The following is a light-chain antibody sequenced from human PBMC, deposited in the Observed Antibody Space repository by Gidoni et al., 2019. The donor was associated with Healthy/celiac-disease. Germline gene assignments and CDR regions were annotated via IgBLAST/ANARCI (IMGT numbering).Light chain of an antibody. V-gene: IGLV2-14*01. CDR3: SSYTSSSTYVV. CDR1: SSDVGGYNY. CDR2: DVR. J-gene: IGLJ2*01. Sequence: QSALTQPASVSGSPGQSLTLSCTGTSSDVGGYNYVSWYQQHPGKAPKLMLYDVRNRPSGVANRFSVSKSGNTASLTISGLQAEDEADYYCSSYTSSSTYVVFGGGTKLTVL.